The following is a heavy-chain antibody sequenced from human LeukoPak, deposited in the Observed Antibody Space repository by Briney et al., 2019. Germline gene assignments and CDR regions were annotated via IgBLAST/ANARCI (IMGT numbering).Heavy chain of an antibody. CDR3: AKSFNIVVVPAAANAFDI. J-gene: IGHJ3*02. V-gene: IGHV3-23*01. CDR1: GSTFSSYA. D-gene: IGHD2-2*01. CDR2: ISGSGGST. Sequence: PGGSLRLSCAASGSTFSSYAMSWVRQAPGKGLEWVSAISGSGGSTYYADSVKGRFTISRDNSKNTLYLQMNSLRAEDTAVYYCAKSFNIVVVPAAANAFDIWGQGTMVTVSS.